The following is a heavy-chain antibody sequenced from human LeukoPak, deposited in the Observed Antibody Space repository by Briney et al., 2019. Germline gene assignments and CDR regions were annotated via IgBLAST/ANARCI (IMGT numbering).Heavy chain of an antibody. CDR2: IYYSGST. D-gene: IGHD3-22*01. Sequence: PSQTLSLTCTVSGGSISSGDYYWSLIRQPPGKGLEWIGYIYYSGSTYYNPSLKSRVTIPVDTSKNQFSLKLSSVTAADTAVYYCARGYYYDSSGSFDYWGQGTLVTVSS. V-gene: IGHV4-30-4*08. J-gene: IGHJ4*02. CDR1: GGSISSGDYY. CDR3: ARGYYYDSSGSFDY.